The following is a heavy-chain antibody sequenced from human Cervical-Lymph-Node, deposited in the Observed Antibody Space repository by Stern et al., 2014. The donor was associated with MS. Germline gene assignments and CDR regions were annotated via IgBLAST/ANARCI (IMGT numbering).Heavy chain of an antibody. Sequence: VQLVESGGGLVQPGESLRLSCAVSGFTFSNYWMTWVRQAPGQGLECVASIKTDGSEKSYVASVQGRFTLSSDNAQNSLYMLLHSLRAEDTAVYYCARAVRELGTWGQGTLVTVSS. CDR2: IKTDGSEK. CDR3: ARAVRELGT. J-gene: IGHJ5*02. V-gene: IGHV3-7*01. D-gene: IGHD1-7*01. CDR1: GFTFSNYW.